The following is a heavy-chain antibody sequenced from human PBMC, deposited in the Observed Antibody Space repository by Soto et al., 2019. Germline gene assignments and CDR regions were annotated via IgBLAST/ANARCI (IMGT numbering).Heavy chain of an antibody. V-gene: IGHV1-18*01. D-gene: IGHD3-10*01. Sequence: QVQLVQSGAEVKKPGASVKVSCKASGYTFTSYGISWVRQAPGQGLEWMGWISAYNGNTNYAQKLQGRVTMTTDTSTSTAYMGLRGLRSDDTAVYYWAGGRGYYGSGARGAFDYWGQGTLVTVSS. CDR3: AGGRGYYGSGARGAFDY. J-gene: IGHJ4*02. CDR2: ISAYNGNT. CDR1: GYTFTSYG.